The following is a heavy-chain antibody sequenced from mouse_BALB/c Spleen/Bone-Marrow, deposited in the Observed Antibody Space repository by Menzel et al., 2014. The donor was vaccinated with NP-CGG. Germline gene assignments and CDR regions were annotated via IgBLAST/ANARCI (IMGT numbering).Heavy chain of an antibody. D-gene: IGHD5-5*01. CDR2: TNPYNGDT. Sequence: VQLQQSGPELVKPGASPRISCKTSGYSFTGYTLYWVKQSHGKNLQWIGLTNPYNGDTNYNQKFKDKATLTVDRSSSTAYIELLSLTSEDSAVYYCARFGLPFAMDYWGQGTSVTVSS. V-gene: IGHV1-18*01. CDR3: ARFGLPFAMDY. J-gene: IGHJ4*01. CDR1: GYSFTGYT.